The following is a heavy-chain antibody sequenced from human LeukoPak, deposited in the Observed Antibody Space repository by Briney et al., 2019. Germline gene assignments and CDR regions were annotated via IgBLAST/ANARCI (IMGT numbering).Heavy chain of an antibody. CDR2: INPNSGGT. CDR3: ASTFYYDFWSGYSTPRFDY. D-gene: IGHD3-3*01. Sequence: ASVKVSCKASGYTFTGYYMHWVRQAPGQGLEWMGWINPNSGGTNYAQKFQGRVTMTRDTSISTAYMELSRLRSDDTAVYYCASTFYYDFWSGYSTPRFDYWGQGTLVTVSS. V-gene: IGHV1-2*02. CDR1: GYTFTGYY. J-gene: IGHJ4*02.